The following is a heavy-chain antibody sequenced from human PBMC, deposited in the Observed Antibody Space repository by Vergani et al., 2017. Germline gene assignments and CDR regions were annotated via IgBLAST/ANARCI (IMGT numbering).Heavy chain of an antibody. CDR3: ASSYYGSGSYYNGAFDI. D-gene: IGHD3-10*01. J-gene: IGHJ3*02. CDR1: GGSISSSNW. Sequence: QVQLQESGPGLVKHSGTLSLTCAVSGGSISSSNWWSWVRQPPGKGLEWIGEIYHSGSTNYNPSLKSRVTISVDKSKNQFSLKLSSVTAADTAVYYCASSYYGSGSYYNGAFDIWGQGTMVTVSS. V-gene: IGHV4-4*02. CDR2: IYHSGST.